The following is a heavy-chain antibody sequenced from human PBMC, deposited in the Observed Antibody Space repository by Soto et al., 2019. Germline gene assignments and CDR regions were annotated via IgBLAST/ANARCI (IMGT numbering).Heavy chain of an antibody. D-gene: IGHD2-15*01. J-gene: IGHJ4*02. Sequence: SETLSLTCAVYGGSFSGYYWSWIRQPPGKGLEWIGSINYSGSTHYNPSLQSRVTISVDASKKQFSLKLRSVTAADTAVYYCASTKDETLYFDYWGQGTLVTVSS. CDR3: ASTKDETLYFDY. CDR2: INYSGST. CDR1: GGSFSGYY. V-gene: IGHV4-34*01.